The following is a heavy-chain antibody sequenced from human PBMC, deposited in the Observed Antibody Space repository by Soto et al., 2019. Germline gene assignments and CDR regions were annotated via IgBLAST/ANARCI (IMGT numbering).Heavy chain of an antibody. CDR3: AREGGYYDSSGYYYFDY. CDR2: INPSGGST. Sequence: QVQLVQSGAEVKKPGASVKVSCKASGYTFTSYYMHWVRQAPGQGHEWMGIINPSGGSTSYAQKFQGRVTMTRDTSTSTVYMELSSLRSEDTAVYYCAREGGYYDSSGYYYFDYWGQGTLVTVSS. CDR1: GYTFTSYY. D-gene: IGHD3-22*01. J-gene: IGHJ4*02. V-gene: IGHV1-46*01.